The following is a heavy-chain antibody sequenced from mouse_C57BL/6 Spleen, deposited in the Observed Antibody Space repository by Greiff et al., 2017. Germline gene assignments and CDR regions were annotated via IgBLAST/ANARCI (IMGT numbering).Heavy chain of an antibody. J-gene: IGHJ2*01. CDR1: GYTFTDYY. CDR3: ARSGAFITTVVAPLDY. V-gene: IGHV1-26*01. CDR2: INPNNGGT. Sequence: EVQLQQSGPELVKPGASVKISCKASGYTFTDYYMNWVKQSHGKSLEWIGDINPNNGGTSYNQKFKGKATLTVDKSSSTAYMELRSLTSEDSAVYYCARSGAFITTVVAPLDYWGQGTTLTVSS. D-gene: IGHD1-1*01.